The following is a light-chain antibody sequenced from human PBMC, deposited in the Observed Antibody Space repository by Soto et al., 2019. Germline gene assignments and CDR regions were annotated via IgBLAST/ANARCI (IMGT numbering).Light chain of an antibody. CDR3: SSYAGSNNPYV. CDR1: SGDIGGYDY. CDR2: EVT. V-gene: IGLV2-8*01. J-gene: IGLJ1*01. Sequence: QSVLTQPPSASGSPGQSVTISCTGTSGDIGGYDYVSWYQQHPGKAPKLMIYEVTKRPLGVPDRFSGSKSGNTASLTVSGLQAEDEADYYCSSYAGSNNPYVFGTGTMVTVL.